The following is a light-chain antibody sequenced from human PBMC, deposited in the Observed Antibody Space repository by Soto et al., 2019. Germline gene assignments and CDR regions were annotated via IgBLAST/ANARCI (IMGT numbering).Light chain of an antibody. CDR1: SSDVGGYNY. V-gene: IGLV2-11*01. Sequence: QSALTQPRSVSGSPGQSVTISCTGTSSDVGGYNYVSWYQQHPGKAPKLMIYGVSKRPSGVPDRFSGSKSGNTASLTISGLQAEDEAAYFCCSYAGSYTWVFGGGTKLTVL. CDR3: CSYAGSYTWV. CDR2: GVS. J-gene: IGLJ2*01.